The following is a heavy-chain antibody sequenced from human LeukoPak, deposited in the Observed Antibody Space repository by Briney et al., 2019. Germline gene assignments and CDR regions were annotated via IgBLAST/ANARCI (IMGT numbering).Heavy chain of an antibody. CDR1: GFTFSSYA. CDR3: AKDWGDYVYAFDI. V-gene: IGHV3-30-3*01. D-gene: IGHD4-17*01. J-gene: IGHJ3*02. Sequence: GGSLRLSCAASGFTFSSYAMHWVRQAPGKGLEWVAVISYDGSNKYYADSVKGRFTISRDNSKNTLYLQMNSLRAEDTAVYYCAKDWGDYVYAFDIWGQGTMVTVSS. CDR2: ISYDGSNK.